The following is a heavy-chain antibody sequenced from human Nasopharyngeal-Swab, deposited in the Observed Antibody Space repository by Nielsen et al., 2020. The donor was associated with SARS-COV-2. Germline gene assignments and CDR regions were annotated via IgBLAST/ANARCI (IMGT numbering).Heavy chain of an antibody. CDR3: ARQRGDLRLGFYYYYGMDV. V-gene: IGHV4-61*02. Sequence: SETLSLTCTVSGGSISSGSYYWSWIRQPAGKGLEWIGRIYTSGSTNYNPSLKSRVTISVDTSKNQFSLKLSSVTAADTAVYYCARQRGDLRLGFYYYYGMDVWGQGTTVTVSS. CDR1: GGSISSGSYY. D-gene: IGHD2-21*01. CDR2: IYTSGST. J-gene: IGHJ6*02.